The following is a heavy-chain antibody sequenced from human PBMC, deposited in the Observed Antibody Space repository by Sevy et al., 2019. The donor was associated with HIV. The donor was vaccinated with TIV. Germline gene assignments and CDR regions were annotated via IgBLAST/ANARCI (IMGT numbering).Heavy chain of an antibody. CDR1: GFTFSSFW. D-gene: IGHD1-1*01. CDR2: IKQDGSEK. V-gene: IGHV3-7*01. J-gene: IGHJ5*02. CDR3: AREIGGGNSS. Sequence: GGSLRLSCAASGFTFSSFWMHWVRQAPGKGLEWVANIKQDGSEKYYVHSVKGRFTISRDNAKNSLYLQMNSLRAEDTAVYYCAREIGGGNSSWGQGTLVTVSS.